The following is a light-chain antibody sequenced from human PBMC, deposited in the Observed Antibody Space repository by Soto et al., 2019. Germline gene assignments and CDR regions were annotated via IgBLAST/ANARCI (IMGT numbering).Light chain of an antibody. J-gene: IGLJ2*01. CDR3: QSYDSSLSGVV. Sequence: QSVLTQPPSVSGAPGQWVTISCTGSSSNIGAGYDVHWYQHLPGTAPKLLIFGNSDRPSGVPDRFSGSKSGTSASLAITGLQADDEADYYCQSYDSSLSGVVFGGGTKLTVL. CDR1: SSNIGAGYD. CDR2: GNS. V-gene: IGLV1-40*01.